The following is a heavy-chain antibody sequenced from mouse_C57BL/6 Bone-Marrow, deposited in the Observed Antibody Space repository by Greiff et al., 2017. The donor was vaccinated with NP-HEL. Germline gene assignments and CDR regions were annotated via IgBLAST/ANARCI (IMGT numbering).Heavy chain of an antibody. CDR3: ARGGLLRRLDY. J-gene: IGHJ2*01. D-gene: IGHD1-1*01. Sequence: QVHVKQPGAELVKPGASVKMSCKASGYTFTSYWITWVKQRPGQGLEWIGDIYPGSGSTNYSEKFKSKATLTVDTSSSTAYMQLSSLTSEDSAVYYCARGGLLRRLDYWGQGTTLTVSS. CDR1: GYTFTSYW. V-gene: IGHV1-55*01. CDR2: IYPGSGST.